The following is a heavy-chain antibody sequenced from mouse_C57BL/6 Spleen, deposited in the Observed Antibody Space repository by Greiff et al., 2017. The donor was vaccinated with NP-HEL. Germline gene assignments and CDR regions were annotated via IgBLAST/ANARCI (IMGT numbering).Heavy chain of an antibody. V-gene: IGHV1-18*01. CDR3: ARSSYYSNSAY. Sequence: EVQLQQSGPELVKPGASVKIPCKASGYTFTDYNMDWVKQSHGKSLEWIGDINPNNGGTIYNQKFKGKATLTVGKSSSTACMELRSLTSEDTAVYYCARSSYYSNSAYWGQGTLVTVSA. J-gene: IGHJ3*01. D-gene: IGHD2-5*01. CDR1: GYTFTDYN. CDR2: INPNNGGT.